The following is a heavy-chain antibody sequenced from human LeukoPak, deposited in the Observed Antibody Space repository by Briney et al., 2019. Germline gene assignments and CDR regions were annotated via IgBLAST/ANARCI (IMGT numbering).Heavy chain of an antibody. Sequence: SETLSLTCTVSGASVSSSSYYWGWIRQPPGKGLEWIGSIYYSGTTYYNPSLKSRVTISVDTSKNQFSLQLSSVTAADTAVYYCARQGHDDHGDLKDWGQGTLVTVSS. J-gene: IGHJ4*02. D-gene: IGHD4-17*01. CDR1: GASVSSSSYY. V-gene: IGHV4-39*01. CDR2: IYYSGTT. CDR3: ARQGHDDHGDLKD.